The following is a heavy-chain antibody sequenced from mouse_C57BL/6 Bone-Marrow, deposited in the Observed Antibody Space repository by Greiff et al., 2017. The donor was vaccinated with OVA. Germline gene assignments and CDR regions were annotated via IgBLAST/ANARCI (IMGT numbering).Heavy chain of an antibody. V-gene: IGHV1-5*01. Sequence: EVQLQQSGTVLARPGASVKMSCKTSGYTFTSYWMHWVKQRPGQGLEWIGAIYPGNSDTSYNQKFKGKAKLTAVTSASTAYMELSSLTNEDSAVYYCTRGDYYDYDEDYWGQGTTLTVSS. CDR1: GYTFTSYW. CDR3: TRGDYYDYDEDY. D-gene: IGHD2-4*01. J-gene: IGHJ2*01. CDR2: IYPGNSDT.